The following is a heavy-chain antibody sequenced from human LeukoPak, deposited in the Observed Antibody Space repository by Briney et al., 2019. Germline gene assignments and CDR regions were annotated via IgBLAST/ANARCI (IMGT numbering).Heavy chain of an antibody. D-gene: IGHD3-3*02. J-gene: IGHJ6*03. CDR3: ARDRTLAAEYYYYYYYMDV. V-gene: IGHV1-46*01. CDR1: GYTFTSYY. Sequence: ASVKVSCKASGYTFTSYYMHWVRQAPGQGLEWMGIINPSGGSTSYAQKFQGRVTMTRDTSTSTVYMELSSLRSEDTAVYYCARDRTLAAEYYYYYYYMDVWGKGTTVTVSS. CDR2: INPSGGST.